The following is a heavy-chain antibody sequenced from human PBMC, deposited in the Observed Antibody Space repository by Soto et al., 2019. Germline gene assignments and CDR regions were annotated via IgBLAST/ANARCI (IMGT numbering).Heavy chain of an antibody. CDR2: IYYSGST. Sequence: LTCTVSGGSISSSSYYWGWIRQPPGKGLEWIGSIYYSGSTYYNPSLKSRVTISVDTSKNQFSLKLSSVTAADTAVYYCARLRGGYDFWSGTYYYYYMDVWGKGTTVTVSS. CDR3: ARLRGGYDFWSGTYYYYYMDV. J-gene: IGHJ6*03. CDR1: GGSISSSSYY. V-gene: IGHV4-39*01. D-gene: IGHD3-3*01.